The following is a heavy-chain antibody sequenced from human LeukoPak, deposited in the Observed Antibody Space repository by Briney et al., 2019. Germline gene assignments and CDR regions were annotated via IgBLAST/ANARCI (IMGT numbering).Heavy chain of an antibody. Sequence: ASVKVSCKASGYTFTSYGISWVRQAPGQGLEWMGWNSAYNGNTNYAQKLQGRVTMTTDTSTSTAYMELRSLRSDDTAVYYCARPIGYCSSTSCRLYFDYWGQGTLVTVSS. CDR1: GYTFTSYG. CDR2: NSAYNGNT. CDR3: ARPIGYCSSTSCRLYFDY. D-gene: IGHD2-2*01. V-gene: IGHV1-18*04. J-gene: IGHJ4*02.